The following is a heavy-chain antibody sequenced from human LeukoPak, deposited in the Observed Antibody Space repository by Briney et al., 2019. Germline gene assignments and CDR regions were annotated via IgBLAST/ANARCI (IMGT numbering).Heavy chain of an antibody. CDR3: ARERWNSEAFDI. D-gene: IGHD1-7*01. CDR1: GFSFSSYW. J-gene: IGHJ3*02. CDR2: LNGDGSST. V-gene: IGHV3-74*01. Sequence: GGPLRLSCAASGFSFSSYWRHWAHHAPGKGLVGVSRLNGDGSSTSYLDSVRGRLTISRDNTKNTLYLHMNSLRAEDTGVYYCARERWNSEAFDIWGQGTVVTVSS.